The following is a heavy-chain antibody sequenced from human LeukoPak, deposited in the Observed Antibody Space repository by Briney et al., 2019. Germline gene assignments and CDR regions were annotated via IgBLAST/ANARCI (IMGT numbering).Heavy chain of an antibody. D-gene: IGHD6-19*01. Sequence: PSETLSLTCTISGGSITSYYWSWIRQSPGKGLEWMGYIYYSGVTDYNPSLKSRVTISVDTSKNQFSLKLTSVTAADTAIYYCASRGGSSGWFFEYWGLGTLVTVSS. CDR2: IYYSGVT. J-gene: IGHJ4*02. V-gene: IGHV4-59*01. CDR1: GGSITSYY. CDR3: ASRGGSSGWFFEY.